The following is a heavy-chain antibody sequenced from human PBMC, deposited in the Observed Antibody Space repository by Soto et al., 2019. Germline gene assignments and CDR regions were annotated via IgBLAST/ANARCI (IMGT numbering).Heavy chain of an antibody. V-gene: IGHV4-59*01. D-gene: IGHD2-8*01. CDR3: ARREREMVYAGEYNWFDP. CDR1: GGSISSYY. CDR2: IYYSGST. J-gene: IGHJ5*02. Sequence: SETLSLTCTVSGGSISSYYWSWIRQPPGKGLEWIGYIYYSGSTNYNPSLKSRVTISVDTSKNQFSLKLSSVTAADTAVYYCARREREMVYAGEYNWFDPWGQGTLVTVSS.